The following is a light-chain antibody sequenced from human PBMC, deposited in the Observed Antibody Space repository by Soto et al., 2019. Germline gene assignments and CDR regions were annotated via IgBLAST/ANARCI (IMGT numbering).Light chain of an antibody. Sequence: DSVLTQSPGTLSLSPGERATLSCRASQSVSSSYLAWYQQKPGQAPRLLIYGASSRATGIPDRFSGSGSGTDFTLTISRLEPEDFAVYYCQQYGSSPDTFGQGTKVDIK. CDR1: QSVSSSY. V-gene: IGKV3-20*01. CDR2: GAS. CDR3: QQYGSSPDT. J-gene: IGKJ1*01.